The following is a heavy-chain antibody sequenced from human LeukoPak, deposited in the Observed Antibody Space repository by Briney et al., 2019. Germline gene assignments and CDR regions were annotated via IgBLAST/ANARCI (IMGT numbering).Heavy chain of an antibody. V-gene: IGHV4-34*01. CDR1: GGSFYGYY. Sequence: TSETLSLTCAVYGGSFYGYYWSWIRQPPGKGLEWIGEINDSGNTKYTPSLESRVTMSVDIVKKQFSLRLRSMNAADTAVYYCAKVGHFDILSRGPRQYDMDVLGQGTTVTVSS. CDR2: INDSGNT. J-gene: IGHJ6*02. D-gene: IGHD3-9*01. CDR3: AKVGHFDILSRGPRQYDMDV.